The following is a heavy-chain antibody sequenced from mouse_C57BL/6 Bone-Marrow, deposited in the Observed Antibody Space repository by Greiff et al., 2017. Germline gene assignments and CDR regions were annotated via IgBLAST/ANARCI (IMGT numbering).Heavy chain of an antibody. V-gene: IGHV10-3*01. J-gene: IGHJ3*01. Sequence: EVQVVESGGGLVQPKGSLKLSCAASGFTFNTYAMHWVRQAPGKGLEWVARIRSKSSNYATYYADSMKDRFTISRDDSQSILYLQMNNQKTEDTAMYCCVRDLTAWFAYWGQGTLVTVSA. CDR2: IRSKSSNYAT. CDR1: GFTFNTYA. CDR3: VRDLTAWFAY. D-gene: IGHD4-1*01.